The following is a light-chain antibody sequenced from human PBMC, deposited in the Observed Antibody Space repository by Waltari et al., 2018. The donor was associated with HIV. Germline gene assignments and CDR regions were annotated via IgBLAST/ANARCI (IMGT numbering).Light chain of an antibody. CDR1: RSNIGSNA. CDR3: CSYAGSYT. CDR2: TNK. J-gene: IGLJ2*01. V-gene: IGLV1-44*01. Sequence: QSVLTQPPSASGTPGQRVTISCSGSRSNIGSNAVNWYQHFPGKAPKLLIHTNKQRPSGVPDRFSGSNSGTSASLAISGLQSEDEADYYCCSYAGSYTFGGGTKLTVL.